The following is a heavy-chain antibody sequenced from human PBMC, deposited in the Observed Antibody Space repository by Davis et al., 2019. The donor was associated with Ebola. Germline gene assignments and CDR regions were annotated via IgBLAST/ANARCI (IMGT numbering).Heavy chain of an antibody. D-gene: IGHD4-23*01. CDR1: EFIFSSYG. CDR2: IWYDGSRD. CDR3: ARALGGNAVNYGMDV. V-gene: IGHV3-33*01. J-gene: IGHJ6*02. Sequence: GESLKISCAASEFIFSSYGMHWVCQAPGRGLEWVAFIWYDGSRDVYADSVKGRFTISRDTPKNMVFLQMNSLRDDDTAVYYCARALGGNAVNYGMDVWGQGTTVTVSS.